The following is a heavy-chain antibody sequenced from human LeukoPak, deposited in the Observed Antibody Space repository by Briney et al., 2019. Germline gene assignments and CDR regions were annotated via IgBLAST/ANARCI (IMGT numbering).Heavy chain of an antibody. CDR2: FYYTGST. Sequence: SETLSLTCTVSGGSISSGPYYWVWIRQPPGKGLEWIGNFYYTGSTNYNPSLKSRLTISVDTSKNQFSLNLNSVTAADTAVYYCARVKTITIFGVVIKRRWFDPWGQGTLVTVSS. V-gene: IGHV4-39*01. J-gene: IGHJ5*02. CDR3: ARVKTITIFGVVIKRRWFDP. CDR1: GGSISSGPYY. D-gene: IGHD3-3*01.